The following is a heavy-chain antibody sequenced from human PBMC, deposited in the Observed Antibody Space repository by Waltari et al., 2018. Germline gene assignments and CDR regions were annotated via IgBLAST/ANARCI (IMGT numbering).Heavy chain of an antibody. CDR2: IYTSGGT. CDR3: ASSGTITYSALDF. V-gene: IGHV3-53*01. D-gene: IGHD1-7*01. Sequence: ELQLVESGGGLIQPGGSLRLSGGSSGFTVPGNHMGWVRQAPGKGLEWVSMIYTSGGTFHADSVKGRFTISRDKSTNTVYLQMNNLRAEDTAVYYCASSGTITYSALDFWGQGTMVTVSS. CDR1: GFTVPGNH. J-gene: IGHJ3*01.